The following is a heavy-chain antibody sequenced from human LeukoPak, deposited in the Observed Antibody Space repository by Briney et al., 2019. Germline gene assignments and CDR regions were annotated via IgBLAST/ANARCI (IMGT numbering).Heavy chain of an antibody. D-gene: IGHD6-19*01. J-gene: IGHJ4*02. CDR2: ISAYDGDT. V-gene: IGHV1-18*01. CDR3: GRDRPYRSGWYTDY. Sequence: ASVKVSCKASGYIFTNYGISWFRQAPGQGLEWVTWISAYDGDTKNAQKFQDRVTMTTDTSTSTAYMELRSLRSDDTAVYYYGRDRPYRSGWYTDYWGQGTLVTVSS. CDR1: GYIFTNYG.